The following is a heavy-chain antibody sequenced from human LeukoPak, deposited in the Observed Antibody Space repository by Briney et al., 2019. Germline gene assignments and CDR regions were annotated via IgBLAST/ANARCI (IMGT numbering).Heavy chain of an antibody. D-gene: IGHD4-17*01. J-gene: IGHJ1*01. V-gene: IGHV3-23*01. CDR2: ISGAGT. Sequence: GGSLRLSCVASGFTFTNLAMTWVRQAPGRGLEWVSSISGAGTYYAESVKGRFTISRDNYKNTVYLQMKSLRAEDTALYYCARDSNGDYVGAFDFQRWGQGTLVTVSS. CDR3: ARDSNGDYVGAFDFQR. CDR1: GFTFTNLA.